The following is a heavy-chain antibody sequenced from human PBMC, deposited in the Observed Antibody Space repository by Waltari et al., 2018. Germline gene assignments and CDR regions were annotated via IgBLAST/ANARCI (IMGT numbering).Heavy chain of an antibody. D-gene: IGHD3-9*01. V-gene: IGHV3-7*01. Sequence: EVQVVESGGGLVQPGGSLRLSCAASGFIFNSFWTSWVRQAPGKGLEWVANINEDGSRTYYLDSVKGRFTISRDNAKNSLSLQVNSLRAEDTAVYYCVRGIDLWGQGTLVTVSS. CDR2: INEDGSRT. CDR3: VRGIDL. J-gene: IGHJ4*02. CDR1: GFIFNSFW.